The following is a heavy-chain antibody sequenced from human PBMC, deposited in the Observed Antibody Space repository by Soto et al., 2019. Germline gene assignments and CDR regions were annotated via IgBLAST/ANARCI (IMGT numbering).Heavy chain of an antibody. CDR1: GYTFTSYA. J-gene: IGHJ5*02. CDR3: ARGGRYDFWSGYWKVMFDL. CDR2: MNPNSGNT. Sequence: ASVKLSCKACGYTFTSYAINWVRQANGQGLEWMGWMNPNSGNTGYAQKFQGRVTMTRNTSISTAYMELSSLRSEDTAVYYCARGGRYDFWSGYWKVMFDLWGQGTLVTFSS. V-gene: IGHV1-8*01. D-gene: IGHD3-3*01.